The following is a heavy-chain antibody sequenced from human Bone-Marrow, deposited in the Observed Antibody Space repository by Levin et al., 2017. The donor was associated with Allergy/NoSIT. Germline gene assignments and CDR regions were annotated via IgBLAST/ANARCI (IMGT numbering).Heavy chain of an antibody. V-gene: IGHV3-21*01. D-gene: IGHD6-19*01. Sequence: LSLTCAASGFTFSSYSMNWVRQAPGKGLEWVSSISSSSSYIYYADSVKGRFTISRDNAKNSLYLQMNSLRAEDTAVYYCARGGASSGWYRDWGQGTLVTVSS. CDR1: GFTFSSYS. CDR3: ARGGASSGWYRD. CDR2: ISSSSSYI. J-gene: IGHJ4*02.